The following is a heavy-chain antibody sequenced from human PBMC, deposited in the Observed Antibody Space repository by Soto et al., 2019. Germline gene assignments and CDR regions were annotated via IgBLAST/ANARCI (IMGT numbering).Heavy chain of an antibody. CDR2: IKQDGSEK. CDR3: ARDAGISAAAPYWYFDL. CDR1: GLTFSNYW. D-gene: IGHD6-13*01. J-gene: IGHJ2*01. Sequence: GGSLRLSCADSGLTFSNYWMSWVRQAPGKGLEWVANIKQDGSEKYYVDSVKGRFTISRDNTKNSLFLQMNSLRAEDTAVYYCARDAGISAAAPYWYFDLWGRGTLVTVSS. V-gene: IGHV3-7*04.